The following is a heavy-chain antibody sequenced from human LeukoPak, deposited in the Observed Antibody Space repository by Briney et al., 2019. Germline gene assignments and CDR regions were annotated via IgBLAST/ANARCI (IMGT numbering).Heavy chain of an antibody. CDR2: SSSVSSYK. V-gene: IGHV3-21*04. CDR3: AKYRWDRLQGGVWFDP. J-gene: IGHJ5*02. D-gene: IGHD4-11*01. Sequence: GGSLRLSCAASGFTFSSYSMNWVRQAPGQGLEWVGLSSSVSSYKYYGDSVKGRFTISRDNSKNTLYLQMNSLRAEDTAVYYCAKYRWDRLQGGVWFDPWGQGTLVTVSS. CDR1: GFTFSSYS.